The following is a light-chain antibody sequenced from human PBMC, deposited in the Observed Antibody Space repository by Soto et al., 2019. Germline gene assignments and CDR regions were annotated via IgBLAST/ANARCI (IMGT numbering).Light chain of an antibody. CDR3: QQRSKLLT. J-gene: IGKJ1*01. Sequence: IVLTQSPATLSLSPGERATLSCRASQSVSNYVSWYQQKPGQAPRLLIYDASNRATGIPARFSGSGSGTNFPLTFSSLEPEDFAVYYGQQRSKLLTFGQGTKVDIK. CDR2: DAS. CDR1: QSVSNY. V-gene: IGKV3-11*01.